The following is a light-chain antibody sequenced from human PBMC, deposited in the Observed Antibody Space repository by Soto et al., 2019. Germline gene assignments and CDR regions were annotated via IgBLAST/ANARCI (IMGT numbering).Light chain of an antibody. CDR2: EVS. V-gene: IGLV2-8*01. J-gene: IGLJ2*01. Sequence: QSVLTQPPSASGSPGQSVTISCTGTSSDVGGFNYVSWYQQHPGKVPKLMIYEVSKRPSGVPDRFSGSKSGNTASLTVSGLQAEDDADYYCSSYVGTNNTVLFGGGTKLTVL. CDR3: SSYVGTNNTVL. CDR1: SSDVGGFNY.